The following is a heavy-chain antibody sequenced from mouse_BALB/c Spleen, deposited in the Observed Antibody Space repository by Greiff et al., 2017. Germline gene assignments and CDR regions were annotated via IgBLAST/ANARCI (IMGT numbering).Heavy chain of an antibody. D-gene: IGHD1-1*01. CDR1: GYTFTSYV. CDR3: AHYGSSSDWYFDF. Sequence: VQLQQSGPELVKPGASVKMSCKASGYTFTSYVMHWVKQKPGQGLEWIGYINPYNDGTKYNEKFKGKATLTSDKSSSTAYMELSSLTSEDSAVYYCAHYGSSSDWYFDFWGAGTTVTVSS. V-gene: IGHV1-14*01. J-gene: IGHJ1*01. CDR2: INPYNDGT.